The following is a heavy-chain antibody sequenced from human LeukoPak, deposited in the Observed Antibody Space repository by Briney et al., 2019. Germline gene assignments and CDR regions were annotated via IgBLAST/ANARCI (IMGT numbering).Heavy chain of an antibody. D-gene: IGHD6-13*01. V-gene: IGHV1-18*01. CDR1: GYTVTNYG. J-gene: IGHJ4*02. CDR3: ARGFYSSPVY. Sequence: ASVKVSCKASGYTVTNYGISWVRQAPGQGLEWMGWISAYNANTYYAQKLQGRVTMTTDTSTSTAYMELRSLRSDDTAVYYCARGFYSSPVYWGQGTLVTVSS. CDR2: ISAYNANT.